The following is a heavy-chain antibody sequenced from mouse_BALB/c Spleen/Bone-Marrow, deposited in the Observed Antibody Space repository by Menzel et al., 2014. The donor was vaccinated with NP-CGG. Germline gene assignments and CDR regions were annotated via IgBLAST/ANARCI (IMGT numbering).Heavy chain of an antibody. J-gene: IGHJ3*01. V-gene: IGHV4-1*02. Sequence: EAKLLESGGGLVQPGGSLKLSCAASGFDFSRYWMSWVRQAPGKGLEWIGEINPDSSTINYTPSLKDKFIISRDNAKNTLYLQMSKVRSEDTALYYCASLHYYGFFAYWGQGTLVTVSA. CDR2: INPDSSTI. D-gene: IGHD1-2*01. CDR3: ASLHYYGFFAY. CDR1: GFDFSRYW.